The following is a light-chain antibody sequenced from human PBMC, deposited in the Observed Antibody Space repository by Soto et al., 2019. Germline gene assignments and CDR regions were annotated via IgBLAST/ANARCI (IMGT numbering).Light chain of an antibody. CDR3: TSYAGSDNFCV. J-gene: IGLJ1*01. CDR1: SSDVGGYNY. CDR2: DVR. V-gene: IGLV2-14*01. Sequence: QSVLTQPASVSGSPGQSITISCTGTSSDVGGYNYVSWYQQHPGKAPKLMIYDVRNRPSGVSNRFSGSKSVNTASLTISGLQAEDEADYYCTSYAGSDNFCVFGTGTKVTVL.